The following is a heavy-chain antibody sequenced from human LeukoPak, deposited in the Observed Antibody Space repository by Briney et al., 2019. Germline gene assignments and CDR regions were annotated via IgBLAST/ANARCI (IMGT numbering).Heavy chain of an antibody. Sequence: ASVKISCKASGYTFTGYCMHWVRQAPGQGLEWMGGIIPIFGTANYAQKFQGRVTITADESTSTAYMELSSLRSEDTAVYYCARERYYGSGSYPGAFDIWGQGTMVTVSS. CDR1: GYTFTGYC. CDR2: IIPIFGTA. V-gene: IGHV1-69*13. D-gene: IGHD3-10*01. CDR3: ARERYYGSGSYPGAFDI. J-gene: IGHJ3*02.